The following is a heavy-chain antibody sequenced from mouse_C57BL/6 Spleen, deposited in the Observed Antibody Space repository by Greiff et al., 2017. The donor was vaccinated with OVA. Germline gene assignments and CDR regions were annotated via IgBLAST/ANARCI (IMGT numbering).Heavy chain of an antibody. Sequence: VKLMASGPGLVAPSQSLSITCPVSGFPLTSYGVSLVRQPPGKGLEWLGVIWGDGSTKYQSALISTLSISKDNSKSLVILHLNSLQPDDTATDYCAKPDSNYGYFDVWGTGTTVTVSS. V-gene: IGHV2-3*01. CDR2: IWGDGST. D-gene: IGHD2-5*01. CDR3: AKPDSNYGYFDV. J-gene: IGHJ1*03. CDR1: GFPLTSYG.